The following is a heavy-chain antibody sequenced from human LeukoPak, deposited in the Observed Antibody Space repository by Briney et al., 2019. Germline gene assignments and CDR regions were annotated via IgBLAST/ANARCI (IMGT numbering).Heavy chain of an antibody. CDR1: GYSFTSYT. Sequence: GASVKVSCKASGYSFTSYTMHWVRQAPGQRLEWMGWINTRNGNTKYSQEFQGRVTLSSDTSASTAYMDLSSLRSDDMAVYYCARVNPYSSSSLDYWGQGTLVTVSS. D-gene: IGHD6-6*01. CDR2: INTRNGNT. V-gene: IGHV1-3*03. CDR3: ARVNPYSSSSLDY. J-gene: IGHJ4*02.